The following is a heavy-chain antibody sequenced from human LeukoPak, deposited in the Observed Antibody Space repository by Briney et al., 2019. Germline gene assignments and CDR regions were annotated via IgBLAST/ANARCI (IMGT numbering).Heavy chain of an antibody. J-gene: IGHJ4*02. Sequence: SETLSLTCTVSGYSISSGYYWGWIRQPPGKGLEWIGRIYHSGSTYYNPSLKSRVTISVDTSKNQFSLKLSSVTAADTAVYYCARQNIVVVIAPYFDYWGQGTLVTVS. CDR2: IYHSGST. V-gene: IGHV4-38-2*02. CDR1: GYSISSGYY. D-gene: IGHD2-21*01. CDR3: ARQNIVVVIAPYFDY.